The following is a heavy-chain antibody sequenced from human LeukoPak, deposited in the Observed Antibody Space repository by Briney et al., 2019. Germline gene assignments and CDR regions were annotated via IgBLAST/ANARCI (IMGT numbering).Heavy chain of an antibody. CDR1: GGSISNTSYY. J-gene: IGHJ5*02. CDR3: ARFGELYGGKWSDP. V-gene: IGHV4-61*02. CDR2: IYSSGTT. D-gene: IGHD3-10*01. Sequence: SETLSLTCTVPGGSISNTSYYWGWIRQPAGKGLEWIGRIYSSGTTNYNPSLSSRVTMSLDMSKSQLFLNLASVTAADTAVYYCARFGELYGGKWSDPWGQGTLVIVSS.